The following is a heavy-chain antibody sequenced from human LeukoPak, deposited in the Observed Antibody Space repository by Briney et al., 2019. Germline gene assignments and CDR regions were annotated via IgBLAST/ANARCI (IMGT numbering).Heavy chain of an antibody. Sequence: RPGGSLRLSRAGSGFTFGGYGMHWFRQTPGKGLEWAAVIAYDGSRAFYADSVKGRFTISRDNSKNTMSVQMDDLRAEDTAVYYCTRYNNDHFDYWGQGTLVTVSS. J-gene: IGHJ4*02. CDR2: IAYDGSRA. D-gene: IGHD1-14*01. V-gene: IGHV3-33*01. CDR3: TRYNNDHFDY. CDR1: GFTFGGYG.